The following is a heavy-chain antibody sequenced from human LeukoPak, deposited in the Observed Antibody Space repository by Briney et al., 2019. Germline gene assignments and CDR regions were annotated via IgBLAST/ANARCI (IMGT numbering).Heavy chain of an antibody. CDR3: ARGPYSSRHFDY. D-gene: IGHD6-13*01. V-gene: IGHV4-34*01. CDR1: GYSISSGYY. J-gene: IGHJ4*02. CDR2: INHSGST. Sequence: PSETLSLTCAVSGYSISSGYYWSWIRQPPGKGLEWIGEINHSGSTNYNPSLKSRVTISVDTSKNQFSLKLSSVTAADTAVYYCARGPYSSRHFDYWGQGTLVTVSS.